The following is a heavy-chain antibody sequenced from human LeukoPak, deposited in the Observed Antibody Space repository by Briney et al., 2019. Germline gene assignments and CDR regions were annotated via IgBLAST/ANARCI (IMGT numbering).Heavy chain of an antibody. Sequence: GGSLRLSCVASGFTFSSYTMNWVRQAPGKGLEWVASISTSSNYIHYADSVKGRFTISRGNARNSLYLQMKSLRAEDTAVYFCAGDCSTTSCYAGGAYWGQGTLVTVSS. CDR3: AGDCSTTSCYAGGAY. V-gene: IGHV3-21*01. D-gene: IGHD2-2*01. J-gene: IGHJ1*01. CDR2: ISTSSNYI. CDR1: GFTFSSYT.